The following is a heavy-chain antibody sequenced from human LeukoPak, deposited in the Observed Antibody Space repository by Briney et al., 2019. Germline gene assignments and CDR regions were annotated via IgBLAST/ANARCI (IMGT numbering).Heavy chain of an antibody. CDR2: IRYDGSNK. CDR3: AKDKGYCSSTSCWRTAFDI. Sequence: GGSLRLSCAASGFTFSSYGMHWVRQAPGKGLEWVAFIRYDGSNKYYADSVKGRFTISRDNSKNTLYLQINSLRAEDTAVYYCAKDKGYCSSTSCWRTAFDIWGQGTMVTVSS. J-gene: IGHJ3*02. V-gene: IGHV3-30*02. CDR1: GFTFSSYG. D-gene: IGHD2-2*01.